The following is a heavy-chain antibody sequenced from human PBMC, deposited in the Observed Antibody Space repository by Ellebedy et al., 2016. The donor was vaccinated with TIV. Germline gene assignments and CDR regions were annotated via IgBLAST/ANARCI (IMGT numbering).Heavy chain of an antibody. V-gene: IGHV3-30*02. CDR1: GFTFSSYW. CDR3: AKIFRGSKTYYDPLTGADRFDF. J-gene: IGHJ4*02. CDR2: IRHDGSNE. Sequence: GESLKISCAASGFTFSSYWMSWVRQAPGKGLEWVAFIRHDGSNEYYAAFVKGRFTISRDNSNNTLYLKMSSVRAEDTAVYYCAKIFRGSKTYYDPLTGADRFDFWGQGILVTVSS. D-gene: IGHD3-9*01.